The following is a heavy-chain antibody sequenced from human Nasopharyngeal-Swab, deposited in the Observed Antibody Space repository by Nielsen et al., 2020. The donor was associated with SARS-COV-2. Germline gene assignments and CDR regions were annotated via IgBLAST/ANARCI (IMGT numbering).Heavy chain of an antibody. CDR3: AKDQWPRYDILTGWNGMDV. V-gene: IGHV3-23*01. Sequence: GGSLRLSCVASGYSFRTYGMSWVRQAPGKGLEWVAAIVGSGDISGSGGNTYYADSVKGRFTISRDNSKNTLYLEMNRLRPEDTAIYSCAKDQWPRYDILTGWNGMDVWGQGTTVIVSS. CDR2: IVGSGDISGSGGNT. CDR1: GYSFRTYG. J-gene: IGHJ6*02. D-gene: IGHD3-9*01.